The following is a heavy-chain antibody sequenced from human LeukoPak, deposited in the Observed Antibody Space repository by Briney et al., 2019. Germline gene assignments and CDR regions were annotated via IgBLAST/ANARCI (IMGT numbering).Heavy chain of an antibody. J-gene: IGHJ4*02. CDR2: ISYDGSNK. V-gene: IGHV3-30*18. CDR1: GFTFSSYG. CDR3: AKAGVDSSGWYEGGPYYFDY. Sequence: GGSLRLSCAASGFTFSSYGMHWVRQAPGKGLEWVAVISYDGSNKYYADSVKGRFTISRDNSKNTLYLQMNSLRAEDTAVYYCAKAGVDSSGWYEGGPYYFDYWGQGTLVTVSS. D-gene: IGHD6-19*01.